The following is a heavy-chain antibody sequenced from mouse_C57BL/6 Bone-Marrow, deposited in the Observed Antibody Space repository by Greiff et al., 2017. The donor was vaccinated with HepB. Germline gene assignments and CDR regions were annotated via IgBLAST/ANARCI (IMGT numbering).Heavy chain of an antibody. V-gene: IGHV5-12*01. CDR3: ARRRYGSSYAMDY. J-gene: IGHJ4*01. D-gene: IGHD1-1*01. CDR2: ISNGGGST. Sequence: EVQGVESGGGLVQPGGSLKLSCAASGFTFSDYYMYWVRQTPEKRLEWVAYISNGGGSTYYPDTVKGRFTISRDNAKNTLYLQMSRLKSEDTAMYYCARRRYGSSYAMDYWGQGTSVTVAS. CDR1: GFTFSDYY.